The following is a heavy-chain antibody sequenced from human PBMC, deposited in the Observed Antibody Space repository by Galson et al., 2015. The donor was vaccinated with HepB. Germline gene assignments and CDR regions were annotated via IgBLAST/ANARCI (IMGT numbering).Heavy chain of an antibody. CDR2: IIPIFGTA. J-gene: IGHJ4*02. Sequence: SVKVSCKASGGTFSSYAISWVRQAPGQGLEWMGGIIPIFGTANYAQKFQGRVTITADESTSTAYMELSSLRSEDTAVYYCARDRIRIRGGGSWYGDYWGQGTLVTVSS. V-gene: IGHV1-69*13. D-gene: IGHD6-13*01. CDR1: GGTFSSYA. CDR3: ARDRIRIRGGGSWYGDY.